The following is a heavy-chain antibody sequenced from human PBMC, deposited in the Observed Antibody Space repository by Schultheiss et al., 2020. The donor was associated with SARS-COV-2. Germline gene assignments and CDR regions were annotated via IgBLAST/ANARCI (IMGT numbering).Heavy chain of an antibody. Sequence: ASVKVSCKASGYTFTSYGISWVRQAPGQGLEWMGWINPNSGGTNYAQKFQGWVTMTTDTSTSTAYMELRSLRSDDTAVYYCARDRRRGYCSGGSCYLSPRDAFDIWGQGTMVTVSS. D-gene: IGHD2-15*01. CDR3: ARDRRRGYCSGGSCYLSPRDAFDI. CDR2: INPNSGGT. CDR1: GYTFTSYG. J-gene: IGHJ3*02. V-gene: IGHV1-18*01.